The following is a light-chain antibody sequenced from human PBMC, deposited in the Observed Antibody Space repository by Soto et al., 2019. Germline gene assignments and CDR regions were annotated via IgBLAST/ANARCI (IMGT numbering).Light chain of an antibody. Sequence: DIQMTQSPSTLSASVGDRVTISCRASESIGRWLAWYQQKPGKAPKLLIYEASSLEAGVPSRFSGRESGTEFALTISSLQPDDFATYYCQQYSSYSWTFGQGTKVEIK. J-gene: IGKJ1*01. CDR1: ESIGRW. CDR3: QQYSSYSWT. V-gene: IGKV1-5*03. CDR2: EAS.